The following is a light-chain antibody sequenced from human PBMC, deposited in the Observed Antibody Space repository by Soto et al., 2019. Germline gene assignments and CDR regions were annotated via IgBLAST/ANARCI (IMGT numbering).Light chain of an antibody. J-gene: IGLJ3*02. CDR1: SSDVGKYKF. Sequence: QSALTQPASVSGSPGQSISVSCTGTSSDVGKYKFVSWYQQHPGKAPKLLIYEGTKRPSGVSNRFSGSKSGNTASLTISGLQAEDEADYYCSSYAGSNTWVFGGGTKVTVL. CDR2: EGT. V-gene: IGLV2-23*01. CDR3: SSYAGSNTWV.